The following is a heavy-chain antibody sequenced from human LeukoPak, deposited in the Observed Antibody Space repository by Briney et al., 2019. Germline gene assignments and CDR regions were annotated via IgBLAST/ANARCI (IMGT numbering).Heavy chain of an antibody. J-gene: IGHJ4*02. D-gene: IGHD2-2*03. CDR3: ARACLDIVVVPAARGPFDY. Sequence: SETLSLTCTVSGGSISSYYWSWIRQPPGKGLEWIGYIYYSGSTNYNPSLKSRVTISVDTSKNQFSLKLSSVTAADTAVYYCARACLDIVVVPAARGPFDYWGQGTLVTVSS. V-gene: IGHV4-59*01. CDR2: IYYSGST. CDR1: GGSISSYY.